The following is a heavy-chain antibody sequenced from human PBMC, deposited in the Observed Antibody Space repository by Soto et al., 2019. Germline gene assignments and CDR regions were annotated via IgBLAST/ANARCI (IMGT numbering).Heavy chain of an antibody. V-gene: IGHV4-30-2*03. CDR2: IYHSGST. Sequence: PSETLSLTCTVSGGSISSGGYSWSWIRQPPGKGLEWIGYIYHSGSTYYNPSLKSRVTISVDTSKNQFSLKLSSVTAADTAVYYCARHEGRLDYYFDYWGQGTLVTVSS. J-gene: IGHJ4*02. D-gene: IGHD6-19*01. CDR1: GGSISSGGYS. CDR3: ARHEGRLDYYFDY.